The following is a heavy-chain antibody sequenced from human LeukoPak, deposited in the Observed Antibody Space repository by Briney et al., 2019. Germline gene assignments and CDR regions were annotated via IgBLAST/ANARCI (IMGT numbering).Heavy chain of an antibody. CDR1: GFTFSSYA. V-gene: IGHV3-30*01. D-gene: IGHD2-21*02. J-gene: IGHJ4*02. Sequence: GGSLRLSCAASGFTFSSYAMSWVRQAPGKGLEWVAVISYDGSNKYYADSVKGRFTISRDNSKNTLYLQMNSLRAEDTAVYYCARDDPVMTAYYFDYWGQGTLVTVSS. CDR3: ARDDPVMTAYYFDY. CDR2: ISYDGSNK.